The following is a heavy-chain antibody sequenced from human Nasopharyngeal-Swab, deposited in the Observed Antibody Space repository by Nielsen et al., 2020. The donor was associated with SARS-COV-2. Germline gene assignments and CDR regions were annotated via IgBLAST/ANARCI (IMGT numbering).Heavy chain of an antibody. CDR2: INIDGSVT. CDR3: TRDIGGKYGY. D-gene: IGHD4-23*01. J-gene: IGHJ4*02. V-gene: IGHV3-74*01. Sequence: GASLKISCAASGYTFSSSGMHWVRQAPGKGLVWVSRINIDGSVTDYADSVKGRFTISRDNARNTLYLQMNSLRGEETAVYYCTRDIGGKYGYWGQGNLVTVSS. CDR1: GYTFSSSG.